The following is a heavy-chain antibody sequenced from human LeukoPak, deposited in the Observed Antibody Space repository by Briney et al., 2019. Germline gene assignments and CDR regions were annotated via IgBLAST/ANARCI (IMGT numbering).Heavy chain of an antibody. CDR2: IYYSGST. CDR3: VRDGRIDAFDI. CDR1: GGSISSYY. Sequence: SETLSLTCTVSGGSISSYYWSWIRQPPGKGLEWIGYIYYSGSTNYNPSLKSRVTISVDTSKNQFSLKLSSVTAADTAVYYCVRDGRIDAFDIWGQGTMVTVSS. V-gene: IGHV4-59*01. D-gene: IGHD2-15*01. J-gene: IGHJ3*02.